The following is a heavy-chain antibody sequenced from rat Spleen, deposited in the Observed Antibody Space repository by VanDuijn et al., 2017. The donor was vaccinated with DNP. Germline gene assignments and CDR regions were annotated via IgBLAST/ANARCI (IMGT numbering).Heavy chain of an antibody. Sequence: EVQVVESGGGSAQPGRSLKLSCAASGFTFSDYNMAWVRQAPKKGLEWVAAVSSDGSSTYYRDSVKGRFTISRNNAKNTLYLQMDSLRSEDTATYYCARPNFGSPYYFDYWGQGVMVTVSS. J-gene: IGHJ2*01. CDR2: VSSDGSST. D-gene: IGHD1-3*01. CDR3: ARPNFGSPYYFDY. V-gene: IGHV5-7*01. CDR1: GFTFSDYN.